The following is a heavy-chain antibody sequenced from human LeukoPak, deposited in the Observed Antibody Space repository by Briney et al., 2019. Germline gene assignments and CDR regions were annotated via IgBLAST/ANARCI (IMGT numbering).Heavy chain of an antibody. CDR2: ISYDGSNK. Sequence: PGRSLRLSCAASGFTFSSYAMHWVRQAPGKGLEWVAVISYDGSNKYYADSVKGRFTISRDNSKNTLYLQMNSLRAEDTAVYYCARDPSMIVVGYFDYWGQGTLVTVSS. J-gene: IGHJ4*02. D-gene: IGHD3-22*01. CDR1: GFTFSSYA. V-gene: IGHV3-30-3*01. CDR3: ARDPSMIVVGYFDY.